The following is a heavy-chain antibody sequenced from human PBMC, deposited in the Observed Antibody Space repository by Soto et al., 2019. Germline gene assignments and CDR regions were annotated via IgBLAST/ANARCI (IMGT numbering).Heavy chain of an antibody. Sequence: QVQLVQSGAEVKKPGTSVRISCKTSGYTFTNYDINWVRQAAGQGLEWMGWMNPKSVYTGSARKFQGRVTLTRDNSMTTAYMELSSLSSDDTAVYYCARVMGSVAYWGQGTLVTVSS. V-gene: IGHV1-8*01. CDR2: MNPKSVYT. CDR1: GYTFTNYD. CDR3: ARVMGSVAY. J-gene: IGHJ4*02. D-gene: IGHD1-26*01.